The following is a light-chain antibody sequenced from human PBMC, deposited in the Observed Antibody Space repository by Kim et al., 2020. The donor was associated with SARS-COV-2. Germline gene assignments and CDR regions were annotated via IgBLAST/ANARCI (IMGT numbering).Light chain of an antibody. CDR3: AAWDDSLSVVV. V-gene: IGLV1-47*01. J-gene: IGLJ2*01. Sequence: GQRVTISCSGSISNIGSDYVYWYQQLPGTAPKLLIYRNNQRPSGVPDRFSGSKSGTSASLAISGLRSEDEAGYYCAAWDDSLSVVVFGGGTQLTVL. CDR1: ISNIGSDY. CDR2: RNN.